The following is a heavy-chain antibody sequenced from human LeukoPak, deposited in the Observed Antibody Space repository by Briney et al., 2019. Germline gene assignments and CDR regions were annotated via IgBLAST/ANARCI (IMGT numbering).Heavy chain of an antibody. D-gene: IGHD1-26*01. CDR2: IYYSGTT. Sequence: PSETLSLTCTVSGGSISSYYWSWIRQAPGKGLEWIGYIYYSGTTKYNPSLMGRVSISVDTSKNQFSLRLSSVAAADTAVYYCARHGGSYFYYWGQRTLVTLSS. CDR3: ARHGGSYFYY. CDR1: GGSISSYY. J-gene: IGHJ4*02. V-gene: IGHV4-59*08.